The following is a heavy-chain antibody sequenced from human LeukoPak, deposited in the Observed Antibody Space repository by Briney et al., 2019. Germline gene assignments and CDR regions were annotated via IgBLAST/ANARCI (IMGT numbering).Heavy chain of an antibody. V-gene: IGHV3-23*01. Sequence: GGSLRLSCAASGFTFSDYYMSWIRQAPGKGLEWVSSISNSGGSTFYADSVKGRFTISRDNSKNTLYLQMNSLRAEDTAVYYCGKAYVVDYWGQGTLVTVSS. D-gene: IGHD3-16*01. CDR2: ISNSGGST. J-gene: IGHJ4*02. CDR1: GFTFSDYY. CDR3: GKAYVVDY.